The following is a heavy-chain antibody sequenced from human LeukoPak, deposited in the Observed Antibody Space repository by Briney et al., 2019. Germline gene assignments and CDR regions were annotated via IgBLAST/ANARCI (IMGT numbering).Heavy chain of an antibody. D-gene: IGHD2-2*01. J-gene: IGHJ4*02. CDR2: IYPGDSDT. Sequence: RGKSLKISCKGSGYSFTSYWIGWVRQMPGKGLEWMGIIYPGDSDTRYSPSFQGQVTISADKSISTAYLQWSSLKASDTAMYYCARLTGCSSTSCYYPGYWGQGTLVTVSS. CDR1: GYSFTSYW. V-gene: IGHV5-51*01. CDR3: ARLTGCSSTSCYYPGY.